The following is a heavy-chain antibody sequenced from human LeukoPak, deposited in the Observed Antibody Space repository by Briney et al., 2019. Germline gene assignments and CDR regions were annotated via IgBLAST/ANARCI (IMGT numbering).Heavy chain of an antibody. J-gene: IGHJ4*02. V-gene: IGHV4-39*07. CDR3: ARSELLWFGGVNSGFDY. CDR1: GGSISSSSYY. Sequence: SETLSLTCTVSGGSISSSSYYWGWIRQPPGKGLEWIGSIYYSGSAYYNPSLKSRVTISVDTSKNQFSLKLSSVTAADTAVYYCARSELLWFGGVNSGFDYWGQGTLVTVSS. D-gene: IGHD3-10*01. CDR2: IYYSGSA.